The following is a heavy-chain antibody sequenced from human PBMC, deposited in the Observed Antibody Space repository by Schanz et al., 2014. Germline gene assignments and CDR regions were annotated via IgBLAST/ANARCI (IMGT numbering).Heavy chain of an antibody. CDR2: ISTSGTYM. V-gene: IGHV3-21*01. J-gene: IGHJ5*02. Sequence: EVQLLESGGGLVQPGGSLRLSCAASGFTFTNYAMSWVRQAPGRGLEWVSSISTSGTYMYIADSLKGRLTISRDDAKKSMYLQMNSLRAEDTAVYYCARAGYDADNWFDPWGQGTLVTVSS. D-gene: IGHD2-2*01. CDR1: GFTFTNYA. CDR3: ARAGYDADNWFDP.